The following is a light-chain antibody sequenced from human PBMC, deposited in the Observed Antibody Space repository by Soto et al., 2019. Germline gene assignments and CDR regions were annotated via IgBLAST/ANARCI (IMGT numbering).Light chain of an antibody. J-gene: IGLJ1*01. V-gene: IGLV2-11*01. CDR2: DVS. Sequence: QSVLTQPRSVSGSPGQSVTISCTGTSSYVGGYNYVSWYQQHPGKAPKLMIYDVSKRPSGVPDRFSGSKSGNTASLTVSGLQAADEADYFCKSYAGSNTYVFGSGTKVTVL. CDR1: SSYVGGYNY. CDR3: KSYAGSNTYV.